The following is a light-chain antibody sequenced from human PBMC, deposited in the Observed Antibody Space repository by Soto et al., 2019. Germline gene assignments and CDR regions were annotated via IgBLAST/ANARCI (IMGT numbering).Light chain of an antibody. Sequence: EIVLTPSPGTLSLSPVERATLSCRASHIVSSNSLAWYQQKPGQAPRLLMYGASTRATGIPDRFSVSGSGTDFTLTISSLEPEDFAVYYCQQYSSLWTFGQGTKVDIK. V-gene: IGKV3-20*01. J-gene: IGKJ1*01. CDR2: GAS. CDR3: QQYSSLWT. CDR1: HIVSSNS.